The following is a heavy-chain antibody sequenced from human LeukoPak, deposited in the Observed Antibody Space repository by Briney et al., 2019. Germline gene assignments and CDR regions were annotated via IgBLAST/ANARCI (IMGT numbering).Heavy chain of an antibody. CDR3: AKGYTFGPNWFDP. D-gene: IGHD5-18*01. CDR1: GFTFSSYA. J-gene: IGHJ5*02. V-gene: IGHV3-23*01. CDR2: ISGSDGGT. Sequence: GGSLRLSCAASGFTFSSYAMSWVRQAPGKGLEWVSAISGSDGGTYYADSVKGRFTISRDNSKNMLSLQMNTLRAEDAAIYYCAKGYTFGPNWFDPWGQGTLVTVSS.